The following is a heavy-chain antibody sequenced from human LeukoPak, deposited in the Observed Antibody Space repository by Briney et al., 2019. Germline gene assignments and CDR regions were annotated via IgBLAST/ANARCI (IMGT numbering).Heavy chain of an antibody. Sequence: PGGSLRLSCAASGFTFSSYSMNWVRQAPGKGLEWVSSISSSSSYIYYADSVKGRFTISRDNAKNSLYLQMNSLRAEDTAVYYRARDNPSSIAARVVRYYFDYWGQGTLVTVSS. CDR1: GFTFSSYS. CDR2: ISSSSSYI. V-gene: IGHV3-21*01. CDR3: ARDNPSSIAARVVRYYFDY. D-gene: IGHD6-6*01. J-gene: IGHJ4*02.